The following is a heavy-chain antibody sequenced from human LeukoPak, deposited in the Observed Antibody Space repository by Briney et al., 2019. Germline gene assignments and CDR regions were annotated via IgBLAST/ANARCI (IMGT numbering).Heavy chain of an antibody. D-gene: IGHD1-7*01. CDR1: GGSISSSSYY. V-gene: IGHV4-39*01. Sequence: SETLSLTCTVSGGSISSSSYYWGWIRQPPGKGLEWIGTIYYSGNTYYNPSLKSRVTISVDTSKNQFSLKLSSVTAADTAVYYCAAMITGTTGYWGQGTLVTVSS. CDR2: IYYSGNT. CDR3: AAMITGTTGY. J-gene: IGHJ4*02.